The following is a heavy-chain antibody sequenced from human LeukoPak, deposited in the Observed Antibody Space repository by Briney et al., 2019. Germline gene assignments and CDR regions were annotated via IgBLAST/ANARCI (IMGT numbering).Heavy chain of an antibody. CDR2: INPNSGGT. Sequence: GASVKVFYRASGYTFTGYYMHWVRQAPGQGLEWLGWINPNSGGTNYAQKFQGRVTMTSDTSISTAYMELSRLRSDDTAVYYCARVGLFDFWTGYNWCDPWGQGTLVSVS. CDR3: ARVGLFDFWTGYNWCDP. D-gene: IGHD3/OR15-3a*01. CDR1: GYTFTGYY. V-gene: IGHV1-2*02. J-gene: IGHJ5*02.